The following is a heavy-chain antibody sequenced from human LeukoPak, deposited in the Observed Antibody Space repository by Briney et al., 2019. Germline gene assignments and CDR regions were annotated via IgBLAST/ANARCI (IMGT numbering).Heavy chain of an antibody. D-gene: IGHD1-26*01. Sequence: GASVKVSCKASGGTFSSYAISWVRQAPGQGLEWMGGIIPIFGTANYAQKFQGRVTITADESTSTAYMELSSLRSEDTAVYYCARGGGPWELTYYFDYWGQGTLVTVSS. V-gene: IGHV1-69*13. J-gene: IGHJ4*02. CDR2: IIPIFGTA. CDR1: GGTFSSYA. CDR3: ARGGGPWELTYYFDY.